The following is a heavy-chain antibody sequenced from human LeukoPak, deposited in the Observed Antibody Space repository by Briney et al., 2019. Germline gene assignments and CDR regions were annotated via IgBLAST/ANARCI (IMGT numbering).Heavy chain of an antibody. J-gene: IGHJ3*02. CDR3: ARVGAGTRAFDI. CDR1: GDTFTGYY. Sequence: ASVKVSCKASGDTFTGYYMRWVRQAPGQGLEWMGWINPNIGGTNYAQKSQGRFTITWDTSISTAYMELSRLRSDDTAVYYCARVGAGTRAFDIWGQGTMVTVSS. CDR2: INPNIGGT. D-gene: IGHD2-15*01. V-gene: IGHV1-2*02.